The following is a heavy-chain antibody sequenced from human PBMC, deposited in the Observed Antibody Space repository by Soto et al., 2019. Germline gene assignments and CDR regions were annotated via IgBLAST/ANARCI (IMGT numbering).Heavy chain of an antibody. D-gene: IGHD6-19*01. CDR2: IYQTGTT. J-gene: IGHJ4*02. CDR1: RGSVSSNNW. CDR3: ARRIALSGTAGAPGD. V-gene: IGHV4-4*02. Sequence: QVQMQESGPGLVKPSGTLSLTCGVSRGSVSSNNWWTWVRQPPGKGLEWIGEIYQTGTTNYNPSLQSRVTISLDKSNNHFSLKLNSGTAADTAVYYCARRIALSGTAGAPGDWGQGTLVIVSS.